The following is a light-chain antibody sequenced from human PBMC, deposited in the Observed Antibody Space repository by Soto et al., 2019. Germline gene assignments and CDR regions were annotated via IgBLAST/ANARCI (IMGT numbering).Light chain of an antibody. V-gene: IGKV3-11*01. CDR2: DAS. Sequence: EIVLTQSPATLSLSPGDRPTLSCRASQSVGSYLGWYQQRPGQAPRLLIYDASNRATGIPARFSGSGSGTDFTLTISSLEPEDFADYYCQQRSDWPSTFGGGTKVEIK. CDR3: QQRSDWPST. CDR1: QSVGSY. J-gene: IGKJ4*01.